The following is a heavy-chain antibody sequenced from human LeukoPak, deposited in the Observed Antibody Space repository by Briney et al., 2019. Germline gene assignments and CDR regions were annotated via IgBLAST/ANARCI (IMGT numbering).Heavy chain of an antibody. Sequence: SETLSLTCTVSGGSISSYYWSWIRQPPGKGLEWIGYIYYSGSTNYNPSLKSRVTISVDTSKNQFSLKLSSVTAADTAVYYCARYGWLDVWFGPWGQGTLVTVSS. J-gene: IGHJ5*02. V-gene: IGHV4-59*01. D-gene: IGHD2-8*02. CDR3: ARYGWLDVWFGP. CDR1: GGSISSYY. CDR2: IYYSGST.